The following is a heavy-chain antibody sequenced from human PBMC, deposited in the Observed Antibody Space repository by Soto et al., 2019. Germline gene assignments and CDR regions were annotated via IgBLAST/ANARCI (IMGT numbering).Heavy chain of an antibody. CDR1: GGSIGSYY. V-gene: IGHV4-59*01. D-gene: IGHD5-12*01. J-gene: IGHJ5*02. CDR2: THYSGTN. CDR3: ATGGDGYTYNWFDP. Sequence: ETLSLTCTVSGGSIGSYYWSWIRQPPGKGLEWIGYTHYSGTNKYNPSLESRVTISLDTSKNQFSLKLNSVTAADAAVYYCATGGDGYTYNWFDPWGQGTLVTVSS.